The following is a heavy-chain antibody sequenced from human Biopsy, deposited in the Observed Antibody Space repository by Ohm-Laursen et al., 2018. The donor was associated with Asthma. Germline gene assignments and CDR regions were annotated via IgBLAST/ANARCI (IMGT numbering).Heavy chain of an antibody. CDR3: VRAVRNEQWLAPFDY. CDR1: GGSISSFY. Sequence: GTLSLTCSVYGGSISSFYWSWIRQSPEKGLEWMGYVYWTGSTNYNPSLKSRITMSVDTSKNRMFLELTSVTAAGTAIYYCVRAVRNEQWLAPFDYWGQGTTVTVSS. D-gene: IGHD6-19*01. J-gene: IGHJ4*03. CDR2: VYWTGST. V-gene: IGHV4-59*01.